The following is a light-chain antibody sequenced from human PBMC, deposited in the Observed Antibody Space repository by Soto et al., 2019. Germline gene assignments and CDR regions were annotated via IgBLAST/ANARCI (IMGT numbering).Light chain of an antibody. CDR2: AAS. CDR3: QQSYSTPWT. CDR1: QSISSY. V-gene: IGKV1-39*01. Sequence: DIQMTQSPSSLSASVGDRLAITCRASQSISSYLNWYQQKPGKAPKLLIYAASILQSGVPSRFSGSGSGADFTLTISNVQPEDFATYFCQQSYSTPWTFGQGTKVDIK. J-gene: IGKJ1*01.